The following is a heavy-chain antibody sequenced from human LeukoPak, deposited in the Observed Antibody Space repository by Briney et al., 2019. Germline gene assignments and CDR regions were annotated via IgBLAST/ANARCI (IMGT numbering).Heavy chain of an antibody. J-gene: IGHJ2*01. Sequence: PSETLSLTCTVSGGSISSYYWSWIRQPAGKGLEWIGRIYTSGSTNYNPSLKSRVTMSVDTSKNQFSLKLSSVTAAYTAVYYCARDQAFASKSRSEYFDLWGRGTLVTVSS. CDR2: IYTSGST. CDR3: ARDQAFASKSRSEYFDL. CDR1: GGSISSYY. D-gene: IGHD1-14*01. V-gene: IGHV4-4*07.